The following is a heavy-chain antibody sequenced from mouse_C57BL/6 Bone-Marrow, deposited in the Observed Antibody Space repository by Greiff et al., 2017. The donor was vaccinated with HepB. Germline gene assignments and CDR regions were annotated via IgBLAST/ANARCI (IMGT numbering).Heavy chain of an antibody. D-gene: IGHD3-2*02. CDR3: ASGGLSTWFAY. CDR2: IYPRSGNT. J-gene: IGHJ3*01. CDR1: GYTFTSYG. V-gene: IGHV1-81*01. Sequence: VQLVESGAELARPGASVKLSCKASGYTFTSYGISWVKQRTGQGLEWIGEIYPRSGNTYYNEKFKGKATLTADKSSSTAYMELRSLTSEDSAVYFCASGGLSTWFAYWGQGTLVTVSA.